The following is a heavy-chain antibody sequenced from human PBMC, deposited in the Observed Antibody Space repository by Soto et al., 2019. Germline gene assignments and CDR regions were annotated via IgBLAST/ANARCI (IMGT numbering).Heavy chain of an antibody. CDR1: GFTFSSYG. J-gene: IGHJ6*02. CDR2: ISYDGSNK. CDR3: AKEGGYYGSGSYSVGENYYGMDV. D-gene: IGHD3-10*01. V-gene: IGHV3-30*18. Sequence: QVQLVESGGGVVQPGRSLRLSCAASGFTFSSYGMHWVRQAPGKGLEWVAVISYDGSNKYYADSVKGRFTISRGNSKNTLYLQMNSLRAEDTAVYYCAKEGGYYGSGSYSVGENYYGMDVWGQGTTVTVSS.